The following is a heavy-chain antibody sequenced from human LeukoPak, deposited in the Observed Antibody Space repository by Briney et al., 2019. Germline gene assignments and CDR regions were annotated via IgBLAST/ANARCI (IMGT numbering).Heavy chain of an antibody. V-gene: IGHV3-23*01. Sequence: GGSLRLYCAASGFTFSSYAKYWVRQAPGKGLEWVSGIFGSGGSTHYADSVKGRFIISRDNSKNTVYLQMNSLRAEDTAVYYCAKTTTGYSSGRFPGWPVDYWGQGTLVTVSS. J-gene: IGHJ4*02. CDR2: IFGSGGST. CDR1: GFTFSSYA. CDR3: AKTTTGYSSGRFPGWPVDY. D-gene: IGHD6-19*01.